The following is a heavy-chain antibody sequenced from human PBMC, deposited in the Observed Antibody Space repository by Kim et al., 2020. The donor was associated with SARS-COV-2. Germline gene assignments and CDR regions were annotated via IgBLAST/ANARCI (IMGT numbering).Heavy chain of an antibody. D-gene: IGHD3-22*01. CDR3: ATVVFYYDSGYFNN. CDR1: GYTVTYSY. Sequence: GGSLRLSCAASGYTVTYSYMGWVRQAPGKGLEWVSVIYSGGNTIYADSVKGRLIISRDHSKNTLYLQMNSLRAEDTAVYYCATVVFYYDSGYFNNWGQGTLVTVSS. J-gene: IGHJ1*01. CDR2: IYSGGNT. V-gene: IGHV3-66*01.